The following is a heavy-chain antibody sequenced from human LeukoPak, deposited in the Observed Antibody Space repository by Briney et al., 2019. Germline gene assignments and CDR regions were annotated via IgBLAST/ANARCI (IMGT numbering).Heavy chain of an antibody. D-gene: IGHD6-13*01. CDR1: GGSISSYY. Sequence: SETLSLTCTVSGGSISSYYWSWIRQPPGKGLEWIGRIYTSGSTNYNPSLKSRVTTSVDTSKNQFSLKLSSVTAADTAVYYCARDPGSSWSPDYWGQGTLVAVSS. CDR3: ARDPGSSWSPDY. V-gene: IGHV4-4*07. CDR2: IYTSGST. J-gene: IGHJ4*02.